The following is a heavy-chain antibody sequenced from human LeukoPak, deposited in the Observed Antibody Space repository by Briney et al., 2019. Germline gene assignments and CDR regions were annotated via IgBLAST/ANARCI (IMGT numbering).Heavy chain of an antibody. J-gene: IGHJ5*02. V-gene: IGHV3-21*01. Sequence: GGSLRLSCAASGFTFNTYNMNWVRQAPGKGLEWVSSISSSSSYIYYADSVKGRFTISRDNAKNSLYLQMNSLRAEDTAVYYCARADGWLVRGWFDPWGQGTLVTVSS. D-gene: IGHD6-19*01. CDR3: ARADGWLVRGWFDP. CDR2: ISSSSSYI. CDR1: GFTFNTYN.